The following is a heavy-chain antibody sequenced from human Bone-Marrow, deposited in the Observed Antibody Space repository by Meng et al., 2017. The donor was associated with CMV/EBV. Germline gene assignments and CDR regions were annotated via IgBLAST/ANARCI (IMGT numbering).Heavy chain of an antibody. CDR2: ISSSGRTI. V-gene: IGHV3-48*03. CDR3: ASALQRGYYFDY. J-gene: IGHJ4*02. D-gene: IGHD3-16*01. CDR1: GFTFSSYE. Sequence: GESLKISCAASGFTFSSYEMNWVRQAPGKGLEWVSYISSSGRTIYYAGSVKGRFTISRDNAKNSLYLQMNSLRAEDTAVYYCASALQRGYYFDYWGQGTLVTVSS.